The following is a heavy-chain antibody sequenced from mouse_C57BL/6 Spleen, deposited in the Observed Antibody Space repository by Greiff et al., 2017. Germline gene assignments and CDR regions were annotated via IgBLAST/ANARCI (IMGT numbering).Heavy chain of an antibody. D-gene: IGHD2-3*01. CDR2: IHPSDSYT. V-gene: IGHV1-69*01. CDR1: GYTFTSYW. J-gene: IGHJ3*01. Sequence: QVQLQQPGAELVMPGASVKLSCKASGYTFTSYWMHWVKQRPGQGLEWIGEIHPSDSYTNYNQKFKGKSTLTVDKSSSTAYMQLSSLTSEDSAVYYCARGYDGSPFAYWGQGTLVTVSA. CDR3: ARGYDGSPFAY.